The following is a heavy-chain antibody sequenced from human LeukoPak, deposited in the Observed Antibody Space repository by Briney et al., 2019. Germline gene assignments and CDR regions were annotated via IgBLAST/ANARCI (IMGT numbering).Heavy chain of an antibody. CDR2: IYYSGST. CDR1: GGSITSSSYY. CDR3: ARRASAMGYDF. V-gene: IGHV4-39*01. J-gene: IGHJ4*02. Sequence: SETLSLTCTVSGGSITSSSYYWGWIRQPPGKGLEWIGSIYYSGSTYYNPSLKSRVTISVDTSKNQFSLKLSSVTAADTAVYYCARRASAMGYDFWGQGTLVTVSS. D-gene: IGHD5-18*01.